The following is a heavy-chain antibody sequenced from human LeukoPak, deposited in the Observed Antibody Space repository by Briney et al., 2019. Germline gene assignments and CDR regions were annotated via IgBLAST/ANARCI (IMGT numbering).Heavy chain of an antibody. V-gene: IGHV4-30-2*01. Sequence: SETLSLTCAVSGGSISSGGYPWSWIRQPPGKGLEWIGYIYHSGSTYYNPSLKSRVTISVDRSKNQFSLKLSSVTAADTAVYYCARGATVTTFYFDYWGQGTLVTVSS. CDR3: ARGATVTTFYFDY. J-gene: IGHJ4*02. CDR1: GGSISSGGYP. D-gene: IGHD4-4*01. CDR2: IYHSGST.